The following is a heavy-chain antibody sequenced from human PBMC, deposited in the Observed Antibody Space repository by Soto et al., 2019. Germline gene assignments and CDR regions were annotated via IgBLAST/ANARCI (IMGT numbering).Heavy chain of an antibody. CDR2: IIPILGIA. CDR1: GGTFSSYT. CDR3: ARGVGSGTYYNQYNLFDP. J-gene: IGHJ5*02. D-gene: IGHD3-10*01. Sequence: SVKVSCKASGGTFSSYTISWVRQAPGQGLDWMGRIIPILGIANYAQKLQGRVTMTTDTSTSTAYMELRSLRSDDTAVYYCARGVGSGTYYNQYNLFDPWGQGTLVTVSS. V-gene: IGHV1-69*02.